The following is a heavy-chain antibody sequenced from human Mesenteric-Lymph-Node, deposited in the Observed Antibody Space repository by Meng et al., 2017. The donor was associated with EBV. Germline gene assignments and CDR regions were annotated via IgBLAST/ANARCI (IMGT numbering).Heavy chain of an antibody. CDR3: AEVLNGYYYFDY. D-gene: IGHD3-22*01. Sequence: QVQVQESGPGLVKPSATLALTCAVSGASISGPNWWSWVRQPPGKGLEWSGEVYHSGSTNYNPSLKSRVSMSVDTSKNHFSLKLTSVTAADTAMYYCAEVLNGYYYFDYWGQGTLVTVSS. CDR2: VYHSGST. V-gene: IGHV4-4*02. CDR1: GASISGPNW. J-gene: IGHJ4*02.